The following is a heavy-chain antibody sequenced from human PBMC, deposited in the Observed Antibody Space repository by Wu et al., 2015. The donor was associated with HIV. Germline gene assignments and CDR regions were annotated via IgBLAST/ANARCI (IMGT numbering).Heavy chain of an antibody. CDR2: IIPIFGTA. Sequence: QVQLVQSGAEVKKPGSSVKVSCKASGGTFSSYAISWVRQAPGQGLEWMGGIIPIFGTANYAQKFQGRVTITTDESTSTAYMELSSLRSEDTAVYYCARERGFRSIAVAGTGCDAFDIWGQGDNGHRLF. CDR1: GGTFSSYA. V-gene: IGHV1-69*05. CDR3: ARERGFRSIAVAGTGCDAFDI. J-gene: IGHJ3*02. D-gene: IGHD6-19*01.